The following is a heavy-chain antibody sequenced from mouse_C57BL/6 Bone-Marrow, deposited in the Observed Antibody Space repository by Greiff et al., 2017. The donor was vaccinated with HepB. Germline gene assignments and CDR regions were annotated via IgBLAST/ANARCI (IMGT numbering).Heavy chain of an antibody. CDR1: GFNIKDDY. Sequence: SGAELVRPGASVKLSCTASGFNIKDDYMHWVKQRPEQGLEWIGWIDPENGDTEYASKFQGKATITADTSSNTAYLQLSSLTSEDTAVYYCTPYYYGSSYDAMDYWGQGTSVTVSS. D-gene: IGHD1-1*01. J-gene: IGHJ4*01. CDR2: IDPENGDT. CDR3: TPYYYGSSYDAMDY. V-gene: IGHV14-4*01.